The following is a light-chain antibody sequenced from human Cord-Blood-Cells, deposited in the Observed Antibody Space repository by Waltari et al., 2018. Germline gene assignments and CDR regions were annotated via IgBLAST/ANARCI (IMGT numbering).Light chain of an antibody. CDR1: SSDVGGYNY. CDR2: DVS. CDR3: SSYTSSSTLGV. V-gene: IGLV2-14*03. J-gene: IGLJ3*02. Sequence: QSALTQPASVSGSPGQSITISCTGTSSDVGGYNYVSWYQQHPGKAPKLMIYDVSHRPSGVSNRFSGSKSGNTASLTISGLQAEDEDDYYCSSYTSSSTLGVFGGGTKLTVL.